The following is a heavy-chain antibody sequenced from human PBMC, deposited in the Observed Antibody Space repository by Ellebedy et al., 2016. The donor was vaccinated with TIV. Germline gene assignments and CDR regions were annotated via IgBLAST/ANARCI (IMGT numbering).Heavy chain of an antibody. CDR1: GGSISSGGYY. CDR3: ASESTGNFDY. CDR2: IYYSGST. V-gene: IGHV4-61*08. J-gene: IGHJ4*02. Sequence: SETLSLXXTVSGGSISSGGYYWSWIRQPPGKGLEWIGYIYYSGSTNYNPSLKSRVTISVDTSKNQFSLKLSSVTAADTAVYYCASESTGNFDYWGQGTLVTVSS. D-gene: IGHD2-8*02.